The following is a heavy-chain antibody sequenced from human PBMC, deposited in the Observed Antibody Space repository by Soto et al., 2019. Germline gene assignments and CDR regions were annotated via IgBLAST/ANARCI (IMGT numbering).Heavy chain of an antibody. CDR3: ASVDSSGYGLYYFDY. CDR2: ISAYNGNT. V-gene: IGHV1-18*04. Sequence: ASVKVSCKASGYTFTSYGISWVRQAPGQGLEWMGWISAYNGNTNYAQKLQGRVTMTTDTSTSTAYMELSSLRSEDTAVYYCASVDSSGYGLYYFDYWGQGTLVTVSS. D-gene: IGHD3-22*01. J-gene: IGHJ4*02. CDR1: GYTFTSYG.